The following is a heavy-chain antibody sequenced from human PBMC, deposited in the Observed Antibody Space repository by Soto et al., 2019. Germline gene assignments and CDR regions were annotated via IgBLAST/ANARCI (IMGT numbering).Heavy chain of an antibody. Sequence: SETLSLTCTVSGDSISSYYWSWIRQPPGKGLEWIGYIYYSGSTNYNPSLKSRVTISVDTSKNRFSLKLSSVTAADTAVYYCARHPTAAANNWFDPWGQGTLVTVSS. J-gene: IGHJ5*02. CDR3: ARHPTAAANNWFDP. V-gene: IGHV4-59*08. CDR1: GDSISSYY. D-gene: IGHD6-13*01. CDR2: IYYSGST.